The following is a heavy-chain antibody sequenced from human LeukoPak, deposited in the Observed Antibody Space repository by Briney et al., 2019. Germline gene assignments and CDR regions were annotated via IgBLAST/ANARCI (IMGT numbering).Heavy chain of an antibody. V-gene: IGHV1-3*01. CDR2: INAGNGNT. CDR3: ARGYYDILTGLTVGRGTSENWSDP. Sequence: ASVKVSCKASGYTFTSYAMHWVRQAPGQRLEWMGWINAGNGNTKYSQKFQGRVTITRDTSASTAYMELSSLRSEDTAVYYCARGYYDILTGLTVGRGTSENWSDPWGQGTLVTVSS. J-gene: IGHJ5*02. CDR1: GYTFTSYA. D-gene: IGHD3-9*01.